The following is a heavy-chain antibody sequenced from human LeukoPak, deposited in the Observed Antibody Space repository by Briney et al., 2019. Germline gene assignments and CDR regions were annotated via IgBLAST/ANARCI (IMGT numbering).Heavy chain of an antibody. CDR3: AREVGRGLFDY. CDR2: IYHSGST. J-gene: IGHJ4*02. CDR1: GVSISIYYW. V-gene: IGHV4-59*12. D-gene: IGHD1-26*01. Sequence: SETLSLTCTVSGVSISIYYWSWVRQPPGKGLEWIGEIYHSGSTKCNPSLKSRVTISVDKSKNQFSLKLNSVTAADTAVYYCAREVGRGLFDYWGQGTLVTVSS.